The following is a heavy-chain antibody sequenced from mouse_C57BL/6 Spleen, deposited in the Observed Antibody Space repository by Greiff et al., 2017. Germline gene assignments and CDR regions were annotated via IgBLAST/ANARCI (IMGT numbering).Heavy chain of an antibody. CDR2: IDPSDSYT. Sequence: QVQLQQPGAELVMPGASVKLSCKASGYTFTSYWMHWVKQRPGQGLEWIGEIDPSDSYTNYNQKFKGKSTLTVDKSSSTAYMQLSSLTSEDSAVYYCATGVTGGDDWGQGTTLTVSS. CDR3: ATGVTGGDD. CDR1: GYTFTSYW. V-gene: IGHV1-69*01. J-gene: IGHJ2*01. D-gene: IGHD2-2*01.